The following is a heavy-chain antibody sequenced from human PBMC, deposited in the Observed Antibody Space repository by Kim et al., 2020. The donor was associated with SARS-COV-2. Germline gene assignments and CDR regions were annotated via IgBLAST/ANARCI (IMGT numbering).Heavy chain of an antibody. V-gene: IGHV3-53*01. Sequence: GGSLRLSCAASGFTVSSNYMSWVRQAPGKGLEWVSVIYSGGSTYYADSVKGRFTISRDNSKNTLYLQMNSLRAEDTAVYYCASRWDYAVTGAFDIWGQGTMVTVSS. CDR2: IYSGGST. CDR3: ASRWDYAVTGAFDI. CDR1: GFTVSSNY. D-gene: IGHD4-17*01. J-gene: IGHJ3*02.